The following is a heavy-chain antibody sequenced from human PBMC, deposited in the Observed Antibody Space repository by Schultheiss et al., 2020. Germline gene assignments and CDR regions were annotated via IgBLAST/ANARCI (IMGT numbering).Heavy chain of an antibody. J-gene: IGHJ4*02. CDR1: GDSVSSDDAV. CDR3: VRGGLSSGWYFSFDY. V-gene: IGHV6-1*01. Sequence: SATLSLTCAISGDSVSSDDAVWNWIRQSPSRGLEWLGRTYCRSKCYSDYAVSVKSRLTITPDISKNQVSLQLNSVTPEDTAIYYCVRGGLSSGWYFSFDYWGPGTLVTVSS. CDR2: TYCRSKCYS. D-gene: IGHD6-19*01.